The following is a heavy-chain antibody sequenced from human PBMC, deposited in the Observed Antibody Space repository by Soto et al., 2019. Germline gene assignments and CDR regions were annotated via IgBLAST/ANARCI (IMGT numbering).Heavy chain of an antibody. V-gene: IGHV3-30*18. J-gene: IGHJ6*02. CDR3: AKETVATIRPTRIYYYYGLDV. Sequence: QVQLVESGGGVVQPGRSLRLSCATSGFTFSRYDIHWVRQAPGKGLEWVAVTSHDGTNKYYTDSVKGRFIISRDNSKNTLYLEMNSLRAEDTAVYYCAKETVATIRPTRIYYYYGLDVWGQGTTVSVSS. CDR2: TSHDGTNK. D-gene: IGHD5-12*01. CDR1: GFTFSRYD.